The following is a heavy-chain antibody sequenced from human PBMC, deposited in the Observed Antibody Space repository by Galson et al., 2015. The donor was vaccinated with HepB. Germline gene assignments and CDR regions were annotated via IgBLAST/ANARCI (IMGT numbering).Heavy chain of an antibody. Sequence: SVKVSCKASGYTFTSYGISWVRQAPGQGLEWMGWISAYNGNTNYAQKLQGRVTMTTDTSTSTAYMELRSLRSDDTAVYYCARDFPPFYDFWSGYYNWFDPWGQGTLVTVSS. V-gene: IGHV1-18*04. D-gene: IGHD3-3*01. CDR2: ISAYNGNT. J-gene: IGHJ5*02. CDR1: GYTFTSYG. CDR3: ARDFPPFYDFWSGYYNWFDP.